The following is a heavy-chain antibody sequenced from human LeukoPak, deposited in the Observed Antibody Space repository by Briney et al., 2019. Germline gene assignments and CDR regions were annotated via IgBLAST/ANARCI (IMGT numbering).Heavy chain of an antibody. CDR2: ISGSGGST. CDR3: AKDRAGIFDY. Sequence: GGSLRLSCAASAFTYAMSWVRQAPGKGLERVSVISGSGGSTYYADSAKGRFTIFRDSSKNTLYLQMSSLRADDTAIYYCAKDRAGIFDYWGQGTLVTVSS. J-gene: IGHJ4*02. D-gene: IGHD6-13*01. V-gene: IGHV3-23*01. CDR1: AFTYA.